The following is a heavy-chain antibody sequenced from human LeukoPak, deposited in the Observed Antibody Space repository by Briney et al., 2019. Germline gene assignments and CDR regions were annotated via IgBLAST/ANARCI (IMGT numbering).Heavy chain of an antibody. CDR3: ASDPYGSGSVSRGY. D-gene: IGHD3-10*01. Sequence: GRSLRLSCAASGFTFSSYGMHWVRQAPGKGLEWVAVISYDGSNKYYADSVKGRFTISRDNSKNTLYLQMNSLRAEDTAVYYCASDPYGSGSVSRGYWGQGTLVTVSS. CDR1: GFTFSSYG. V-gene: IGHV3-30*03. CDR2: ISYDGSNK. J-gene: IGHJ4*02.